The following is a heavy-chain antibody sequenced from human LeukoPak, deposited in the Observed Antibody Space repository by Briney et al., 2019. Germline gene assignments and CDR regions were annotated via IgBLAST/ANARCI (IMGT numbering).Heavy chain of an antibody. Sequence: PSETLSLTCAVYGGSFSGYYWSWIRQPPGKGPEWIGEINHSGSTNYNPSLKSRVTISVDTSKNQFSLKLSSVTAADTAVYYCASSEGRLDRAFDYWGQGTLVTVSS. CDR3: ASSEGRLDRAFDY. V-gene: IGHV4-34*01. CDR2: INHSGST. J-gene: IGHJ4*02. CDR1: GGSFSGYY. D-gene: IGHD5-18*01.